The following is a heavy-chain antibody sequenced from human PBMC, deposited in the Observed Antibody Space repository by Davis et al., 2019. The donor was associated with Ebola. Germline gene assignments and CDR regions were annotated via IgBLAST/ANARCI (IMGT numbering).Heavy chain of an antibody. D-gene: IGHD4-17*01. CDR3: ARDPEYGAGMDV. CDR2: INSDGSST. V-gene: IGHV3-74*01. CDR1: GFTFSSYW. J-gene: IGHJ6*02. Sequence: HTGGSLRLSCAASGFTFSSYWMHWVRQAPGKGLVWVSRINSDGSSTSYADPVKGRFTISRDNAKNTLYLQMNSLRAEDTAVYYCARDPEYGAGMDVWGQGTTVTVSS.